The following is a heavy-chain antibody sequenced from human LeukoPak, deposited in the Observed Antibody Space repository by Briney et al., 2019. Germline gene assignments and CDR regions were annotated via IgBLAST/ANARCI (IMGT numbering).Heavy chain of an antibody. J-gene: IGHJ5*02. D-gene: IGHD6-19*01. Sequence: SETLSLTCAVSGGSISSGGYSWSWIRQPPGKGLEWIGYIYYSGSTYYNPSLKSRVTISVDTSKNQFSLKLSSVTAADTAVYYCARAKYSSGWYPLNWFDPWGQGTLVTVSS. CDR1: GGSISSGGYS. CDR2: IYYSGST. CDR3: ARAKYSSGWYPLNWFDP. V-gene: IGHV4-30-4*07.